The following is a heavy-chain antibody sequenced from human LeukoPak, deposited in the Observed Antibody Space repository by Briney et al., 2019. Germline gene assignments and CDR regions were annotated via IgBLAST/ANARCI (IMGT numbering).Heavy chain of an antibody. CDR1: GGSFSGYY. Sequence: SETLSLTCAVYGGSFSGYYWSWIRQPPGKGLEWIGEINHSGSTNYNPSLKSRVTISVDTSKNQFSLKLSSVTAADTAVYYCARVGVDCSGGGCYSMDYYYYGMDVWGQGTTVTVSS. CDR3: ARVGVDCSGGGCYSMDYYYYGMDV. V-gene: IGHV4-34*01. CDR2: INHSGST. J-gene: IGHJ6*02. D-gene: IGHD2-15*01.